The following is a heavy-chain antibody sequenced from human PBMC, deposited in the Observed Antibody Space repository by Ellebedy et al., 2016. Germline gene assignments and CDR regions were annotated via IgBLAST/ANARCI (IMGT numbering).Heavy chain of an antibody. D-gene: IGHD4-11*01. CDR3: ARSYGETTTVEDALGY. CDR1: GGSISTYY. V-gene: IGHV4-4*07. J-gene: IGHJ4*02. Sequence: SETLSLXCTVSGGSISTYYWSWIRQPAGKGLEWIGRIYSSGSTNYNPSLESRVAMSVDTSSNQFSLNLSSVTAADTAVYYCARSYGETTTVEDALGYWGQGSLVTVSS. CDR2: IYSSGST.